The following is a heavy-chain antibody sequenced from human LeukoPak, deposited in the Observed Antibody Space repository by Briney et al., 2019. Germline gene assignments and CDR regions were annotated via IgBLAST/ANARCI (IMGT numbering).Heavy chain of an antibody. CDR2: ISSSSSTI. CDR3: ARDSYNWFDP. CDR1: GFTFSSYW. Sequence: PGGSLRLSCAASGFTFSSYWMSWVRQAPGKGLEWVSYISSSSSTIYYADSVKGRFTISRDNAKNSLYLQMNSLRAEDTAVYYCARDSYNWFDPWGQGTLVTVSS. J-gene: IGHJ5*02. V-gene: IGHV3-48*01.